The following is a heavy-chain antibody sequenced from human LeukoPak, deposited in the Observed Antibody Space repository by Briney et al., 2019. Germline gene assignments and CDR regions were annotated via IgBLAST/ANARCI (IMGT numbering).Heavy chain of an antibody. CDR1: GFTFSTYA. CDR2: ISGSGGTT. CDR3: AKAYRPAGGTFDF. D-gene: IGHD6-13*01. J-gene: IGHJ5*01. V-gene: IGHV3-23*01. Sequence: PGGSLILSCAASGFTFSTYAMNWVRQAPRKGLEWVSTISGSGGTTYHADSVEGRFTISRDNSRNTLYLQMNTLRAEDTAIYYCAKAYRPAGGTFDFWGQGTLVTVSS.